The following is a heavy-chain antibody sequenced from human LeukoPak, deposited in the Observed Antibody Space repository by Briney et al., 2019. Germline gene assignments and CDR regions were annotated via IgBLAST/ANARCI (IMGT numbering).Heavy chain of an antibody. Sequence: GGSLRLSCAASGFTVSSNYMSWVRQAPGKGLEWVSAISGSGGSTYYADSVKGRFTISRDNSKNTLYLQMNSLRAEDTAVYYCAKLRSVAGTVWYFDYWGQGTLVTVSS. CDR3: AKLRSVAGTVWYFDY. J-gene: IGHJ4*02. CDR1: GFTVSSNY. D-gene: IGHD6-19*01. V-gene: IGHV3-23*01. CDR2: ISGSGGST.